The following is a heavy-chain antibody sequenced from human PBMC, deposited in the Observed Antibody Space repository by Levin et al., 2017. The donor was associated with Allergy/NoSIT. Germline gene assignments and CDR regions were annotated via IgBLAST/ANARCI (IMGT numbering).Heavy chain of an antibody. V-gene: IGHV6-1*01. Sequence: RSQTLSLTCAISGDSVSSNSAAWNWIRQSPSRGLEWLGRTYYRSKWYNDYAVSVKSRITINPDTSKNQFSLQLNSVTPEDTAVYYCARVGATETTRHHYYYYGMDVWGQGTTVTVSS. CDR2: TYYRSKWYN. CDR3: ARVGATETTRHHYYYYGMDV. D-gene: IGHD4-11*01. CDR1: GDSVSSNSAA. J-gene: IGHJ6*02.